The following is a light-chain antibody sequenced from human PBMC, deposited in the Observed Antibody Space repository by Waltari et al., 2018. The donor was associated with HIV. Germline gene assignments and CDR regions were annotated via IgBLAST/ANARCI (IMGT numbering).Light chain of an antibody. CDR1: SGARRGSHS. Sequence: QSALTQPASVSGSPGQSITISCTVTSGARRGSHSFSWYQQHPDKAPKVLIYDVSSRPSGVSTRFYGSKSGNTASLTISGLQAEDEAEYYCSSYASGSSIWVFGGGTKLTVL. CDR3: SSYASGSSIWV. CDR2: DVS. V-gene: IGLV2-14*03. J-gene: IGLJ3*02.